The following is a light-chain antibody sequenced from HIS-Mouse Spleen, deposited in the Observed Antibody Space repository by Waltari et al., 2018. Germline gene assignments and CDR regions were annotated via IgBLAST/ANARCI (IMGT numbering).Light chain of an antibody. Sequence: QSALTQPRPVSGSPGQSVTIPCPGTSSDVGCYHSVSWYQQHPGKAPKLMIYDVSKRPSGVPDRFSGSKSGNTASLTISGLQAEDEADYYCCSYAGSYTWVFGGGTKLTVL. J-gene: IGLJ3*02. CDR2: DVS. CDR1: SSDVGCYHS. CDR3: CSYAGSYTWV. V-gene: IGLV2-11*01.